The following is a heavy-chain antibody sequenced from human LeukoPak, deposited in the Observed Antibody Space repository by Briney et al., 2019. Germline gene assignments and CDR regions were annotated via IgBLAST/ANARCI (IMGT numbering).Heavy chain of an antibody. J-gene: IGHJ4*02. CDR2: ISSDGSVT. Sequence: HAGGSLRLSCAVSGFIFTNYWMHWVRHEPGKGLVWVSYISSDGSVTKYADSVKGRFTISRDNAVNTLYLQMNSLRVEDTAVYYCVRGSLRLPRSTPDYWGQGTLVTVSS. V-gene: IGHV3-74*03. CDR3: VRGSLRLPRSTPDY. D-gene: IGHD2-21*02. CDR1: GFIFTNYW.